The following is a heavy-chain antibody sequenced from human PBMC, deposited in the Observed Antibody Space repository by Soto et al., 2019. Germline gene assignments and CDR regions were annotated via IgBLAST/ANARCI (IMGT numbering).Heavy chain of an antibody. CDR1: GGSISNVGYF. V-gene: IGHV4-30-4*01. D-gene: IGHD2-2*01. CDR3: ARVMAAMQNWLDP. CDR2: IYHTGTT. Sequence: QVQLQESGPGLVKPSQTLSLTCTVSGGSISNVGYFWSWIRQPPGKGLEWIGFIYHTGTTYYNSSLRSRVSISIDTSKSQFSLKLNSVTAADTAVYYCARVMAAMQNWLDPWGQGNLVTVSP. J-gene: IGHJ5*02.